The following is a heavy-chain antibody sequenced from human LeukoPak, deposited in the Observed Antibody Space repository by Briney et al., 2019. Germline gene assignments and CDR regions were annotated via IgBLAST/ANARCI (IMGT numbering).Heavy chain of an antibody. J-gene: IGHJ4*02. Sequence: ASVTVSFTASGYTFTSYYMHWVRQAPGQGLEWMGIINPSGGSTSYAQKFQGRVTMTRDTSTSTVYMELSSLRSEDTAVYYCARGGIAAAGYFDYWGQGTLVTVSS. D-gene: IGHD6-13*01. V-gene: IGHV1-46*01. CDR3: ARGGIAAAGYFDY. CDR2: INPSGGST. CDR1: GYTFTSYY.